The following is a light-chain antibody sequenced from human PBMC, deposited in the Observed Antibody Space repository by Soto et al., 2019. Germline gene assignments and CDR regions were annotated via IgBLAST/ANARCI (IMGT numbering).Light chain of an antibody. Sequence: VLTQSPATLSLSPGEKATLSYRASQTIGAYLAWYQHKPGQAPRLLIFDASHRASGVPPRFSGSGSGTDFTLTISSLEPEDFAIYYCQQRSYWPQYTFGQGTRLEIK. V-gene: IGKV3-11*01. CDR1: QTIGAY. CDR2: DAS. CDR3: QQRSYWPQYT. J-gene: IGKJ5*01.